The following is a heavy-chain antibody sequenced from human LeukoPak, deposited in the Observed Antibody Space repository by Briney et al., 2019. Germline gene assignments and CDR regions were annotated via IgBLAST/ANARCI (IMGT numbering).Heavy chain of an antibody. CDR3: ARDQGVDTAMEHKYYYYGMDV. J-gene: IGHJ6*02. CDR2: IYSGGST. V-gene: IGHV3-53*01. D-gene: IGHD5-18*01. Sequence: TGGSLRLSCAASGLTVSSNYMSWVRQAPGKGLEWVSVIYSGGSTYYADSVKGRFTISRDNSKNTLYLQMNSLRAEDTAVYYCARDQGVDTAMEHKYYYYGMDVWGQGTTVTVSS. CDR1: GLTVSSNY.